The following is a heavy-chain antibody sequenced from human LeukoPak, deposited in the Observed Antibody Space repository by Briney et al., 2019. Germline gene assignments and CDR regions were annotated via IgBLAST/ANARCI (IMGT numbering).Heavy chain of an antibody. Sequence: GGSLRLSCAASGFTVSSNYMSWVRQAPGKGLEWVSVIYSGGSTYYADSVKGRFTISRDNSKNTLYLQMNSLRAEDTAVYYCARQEADCSGSSCYWNGAFDIWGQGTMVTVSS. J-gene: IGHJ3*02. D-gene: IGHD2-15*01. V-gene: IGHV3-66*04. CDR3: ARQEADCSGSSCYWNGAFDI. CDR1: GFTVSSNY. CDR2: IYSGGST.